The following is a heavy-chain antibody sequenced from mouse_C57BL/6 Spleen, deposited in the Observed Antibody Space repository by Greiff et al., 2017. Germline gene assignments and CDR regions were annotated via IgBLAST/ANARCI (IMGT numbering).Heavy chain of an antibody. J-gene: IGHJ2*01. D-gene: IGHD1-1*01. CDR2: INPNNGGT. CDR1: GYTFTDYY. Sequence: VQLQQSGPELVKPGASVKISCKASGYTFTDYYMNWVKQSHGKSLEWIGDINPNNGGTSYNQKFKGKATLTVDKSSSTAYMELRSLTSEDSAVXYCAGGGHYGRSYARNYWGQGTTLTVSS. CDR3: AGGGHYGRSYARNY. V-gene: IGHV1-26*01.